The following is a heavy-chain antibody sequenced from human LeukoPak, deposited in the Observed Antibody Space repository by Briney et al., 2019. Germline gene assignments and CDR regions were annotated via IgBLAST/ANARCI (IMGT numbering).Heavy chain of an antibody. CDR2: IYYSGTT. D-gene: IGHD3-10*01. J-gene: IGHJ6*03. CDR3: ARRISDYYYYYMDV. CDR1: GGSISSSTYY. Sequence: SETLSLTCTVSGGSISSSTYYWGWIRQPPGKGLEWIGTIYYSGTTYYNPSLESRVTIFEDASKNQFSLMLTSVTAADTAVYYCARRISDYYYYYMDVWGKGTTVTVSS. V-gene: IGHV4-39*01.